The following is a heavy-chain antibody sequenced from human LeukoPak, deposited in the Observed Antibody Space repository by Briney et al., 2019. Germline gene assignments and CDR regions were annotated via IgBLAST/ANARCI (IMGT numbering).Heavy chain of an antibody. CDR1: GGSFSGYY. CDR2: INHSGST. D-gene: IGHD6-13*01. J-gene: IGHJ4*02. CDR3: ARANPQQQLAFDY. V-gene: IGHV4-34*01. Sequence: SETLSLTCAVYGGSFSGYYWSWIRQPPGRGLEWIGEINHSGSTNYNPSLKSRVTISVDTSKNQFSLKLSSVTAADTAVYYCARANPQQQLAFDYWGQGTLVTVSS.